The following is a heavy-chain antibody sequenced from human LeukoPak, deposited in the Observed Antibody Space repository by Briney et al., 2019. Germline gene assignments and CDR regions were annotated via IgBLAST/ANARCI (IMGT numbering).Heavy chain of an antibody. V-gene: IGHV4-59*08. J-gene: IGHJ4*02. CDR1: GGSISSYY. CDR3: ARHSTTWTPFDY. Sequence: PETLSLTCTVSGGSISSYYWSWIRQPPGKGLEWIGYIYYSGSTNYNPSLKSRVTISVDTSKNQFSLKLSSVTAADTAVYYCARHSTTWTPFDYWGQGTLVTVSS. CDR2: IYYSGST. D-gene: IGHD2/OR15-2a*01.